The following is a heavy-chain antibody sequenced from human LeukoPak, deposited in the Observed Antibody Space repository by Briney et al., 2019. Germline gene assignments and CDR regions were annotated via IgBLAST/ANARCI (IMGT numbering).Heavy chain of an antibody. CDR3: AKSRVSGYRHPFDY. D-gene: IGHD3-22*01. CDR2: ISWNSGSI. Sequence: GGSLRLSCAASGVTFSSYWVHWVRQAPGEGLEWVSGISWNSGSIGYADSVKGRFTISRDNAKNSLYLQMNSLRAEDTALYYCAKSRVSGYRHPFDYWGQGTLVTVSS. J-gene: IGHJ4*02. V-gene: IGHV3-9*01. CDR1: GVTFSSYW.